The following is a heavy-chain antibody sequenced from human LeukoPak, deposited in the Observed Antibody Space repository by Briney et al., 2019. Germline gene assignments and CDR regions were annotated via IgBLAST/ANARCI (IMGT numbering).Heavy chain of an antibody. Sequence: PSETLSLTCTVSGGSISSYYWSWLRQPPGKGLEWLGYIYYSGSTNYNPSLKSRVTISVDTSKNQFSLKLSSVTAADTAVYYCARGGGYVGYYYYGMDVWGQGTTVTVSS. CDR1: GGSISSYY. CDR2: IYYSGST. V-gene: IGHV4-59*08. J-gene: IGHJ6*02. CDR3: ARGGGYVGYYYYGMDV. D-gene: IGHD5-12*01.